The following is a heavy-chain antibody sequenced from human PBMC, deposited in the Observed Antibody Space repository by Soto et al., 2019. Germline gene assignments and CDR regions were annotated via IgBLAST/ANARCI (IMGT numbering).Heavy chain of an antibody. J-gene: IGHJ3*02. CDR3: AHRRNPPEPDYYGSGSDAFDI. CDR1: GVSLSTRGVG. D-gene: IGHD3-10*01. CDR2: IYWDDDK. V-gene: IGHV2-5*02. Sequence: SGPTLVNPTQTLTLTCTFSGVSLSTRGVGVGWIRQPPGKALEWLVLIYWDDDKRYTPALKGRLTITKDNSKNPAVLTMTNMDPVDTAAYYCAHRRNPPEPDYYGSGSDAFDIWGQGTMVTVSS.